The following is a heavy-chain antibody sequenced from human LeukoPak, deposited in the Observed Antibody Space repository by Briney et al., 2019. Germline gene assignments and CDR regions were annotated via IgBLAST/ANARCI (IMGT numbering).Heavy chain of an antibody. CDR2: IYPGDSDT. Sequence: PGESLKISCKGSGYSFTSYWIGWVRQMPGKGLEWMGIIYPGDSDTRYSPSFQGQVTISADKSISTAYLQWSSLKASDTAMYYCARLDNFWSGYWYYFDYWGQGTLVTVSS. V-gene: IGHV5-51*01. D-gene: IGHD3-3*01. CDR1: GYSFTSYW. CDR3: ARLDNFWSGYWYYFDY. J-gene: IGHJ4*02.